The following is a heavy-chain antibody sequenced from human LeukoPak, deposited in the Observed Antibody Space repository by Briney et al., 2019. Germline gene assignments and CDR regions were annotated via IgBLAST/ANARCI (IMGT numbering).Heavy chain of an antibody. CDR3: ARDLEMATTYAFDY. CDR1: GFTFSSYG. CDR2: IWYDGSNK. V-gene: IGHV3-33*01. J-gene: IGHJ4*02. Sequence: PGRSLRLSCAASGFTFSSYGMHWVRQAPGKGLEWVAVIWYDGSNKYYADSVKGRFTISRDNSKNTLYLQMNSLRAEDTAVYYCARDLEMATTYAFDYWGQGTLVTVSS. D-gene: IGHD5-24*01.